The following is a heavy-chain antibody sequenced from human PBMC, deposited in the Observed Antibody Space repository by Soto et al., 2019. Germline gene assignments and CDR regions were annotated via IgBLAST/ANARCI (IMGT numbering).Heavy chain of an antibody. CDR1: GGTFSGYF. D-gene: IGHD3-10*01. CDR3: ARDFRYFPY. V-gene: IGHV4-34*01. CDR2: IEHNGNN. Sequence: SETLSLTCAVYGGTFSGYFWTWVRQPPGKGLEWIGEIEHNGNNNINPSLKSRVTLSVGNSKNQISLTLTSVTAADTAVYYCARDFRYFPYWGHGTLVTVSS. J-gene: IGHJ4*03.